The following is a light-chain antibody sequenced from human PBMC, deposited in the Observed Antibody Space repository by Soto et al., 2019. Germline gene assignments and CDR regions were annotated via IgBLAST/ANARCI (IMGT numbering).Light chain of an antibody. Sequence: ILMTQTPLSLTIIPGQTASISCKSSQSLLHSDGKTYFYWYVQKAGQAPQPLIYEVSNRFSGVPERFSGSGSRTDFTLKISRVEADDVGIYYCMQAIDTPWTFGQGTKVEIK. CDR2: EVS. V-gene: IGKV2-29*03. CDR3: MQAIDTPWT. J-gene: IGKJ1*01. CDR1: QSLLHSDGKTY.